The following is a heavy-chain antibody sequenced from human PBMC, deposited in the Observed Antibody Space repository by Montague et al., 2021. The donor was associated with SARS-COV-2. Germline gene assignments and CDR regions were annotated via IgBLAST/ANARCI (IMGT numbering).Heavy chain of an antibody. CDR3: AEGSHIYETRGRRTGWFDP. CDR2: VIHCGKT. V-gene: IGHV4-34*10. Sequence: SETLSLTCAVYGASFSGYHWTWIRQSPGRGLEWIGEVIHCGKTTYNPSLQSSLTMSVDTYKKQFYLRLNSVTAAVTAVYFCAEGSHIYETRGRRTGWFDPWGQGTLVTVSS. CDR1: GASFSGYH. D-gene: IGHD7-27*01. J-gene: IGHJ5*02.